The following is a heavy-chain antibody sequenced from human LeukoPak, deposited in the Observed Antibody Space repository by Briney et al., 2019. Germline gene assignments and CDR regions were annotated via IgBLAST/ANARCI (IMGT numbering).Heavy chain of an antibody. D-gene: IGHD2-8*01. J-gene: IGHJ4*02. CDR3: ARALGVVFDY. Sequence: SQTLSITYVIYGCSVSSNLATWSWIRQSPSRCLEWLGRTYYRSKWSNEYAVSVTSRLTINPYTSKKPFSIQLRFVTPEDTALYFCARALGVVFDYWGQGTLVTVYS. V-gene: IGHV6-1*01. CDR2: TYYRSKWSN. CDR1: GCSVSSNLAT.